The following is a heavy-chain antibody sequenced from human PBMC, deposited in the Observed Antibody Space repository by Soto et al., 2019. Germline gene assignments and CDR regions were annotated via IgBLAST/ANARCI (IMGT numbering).Heavy chain of an antibody. CDR3: AKNGQPPYYYYGLDV. Sequence: QGHLVQSGAEVKKPGASVKVSCKTSAYTFTRYGISWVRQAPGQGLEWMGWISGYNGDTNYAQNLQDRVTMTIDTSTTTAYMELRNLTSDDTAVYYCAKNGQPPYYYYGLDVWGQGTTVTVSS. J-gene: IGHJ6*02. CDR1: AYTFTRYG. CDR2: ISGYNGDT. D-gene: IGHD2-8*01. V-gene: IGHV1-18*01.